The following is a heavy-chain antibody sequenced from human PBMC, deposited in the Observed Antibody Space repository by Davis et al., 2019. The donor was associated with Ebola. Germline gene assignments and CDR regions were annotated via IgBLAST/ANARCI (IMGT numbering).Heavy chain of an antibody. Sequence: GESLKISCAASGFTFSSYEMNWVRQAPGKGLEWVSYISSSGSTIYYADSVKGRFTISRDNAKNSLYLQMNSLRVEDTAIYYCARDSGSYLYYYYYGMDVWGQGTTVTVSS. CDR3: ARDSGSYLYYYYYGMDV. CDR1: GFTFSSYE. CDR2: ISSSGSTI. D-gene: IGHD1-26*01. V-gene: IGHV3-48*03. J-gene: IGHJ6*02.